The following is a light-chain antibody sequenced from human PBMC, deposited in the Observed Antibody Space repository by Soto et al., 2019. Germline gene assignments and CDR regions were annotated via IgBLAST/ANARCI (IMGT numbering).Light chain of an antibody. J-gene: IGLJ1*01. Sequence: SYELTQPPSVSVAPGQTARITCGGNNIGGRSLHWYQPKPGQAPVLVGYDDGDRPSGIPERFSGSNSGNTATLTISRVEAGDEADYYCQVWDNNYDHYVFGTGTKVIVL. CDR2: DDG. CDR1: NIGGRS. CDR3: QVWDNNYDHYV. V-gene: IGLV3-21*02.